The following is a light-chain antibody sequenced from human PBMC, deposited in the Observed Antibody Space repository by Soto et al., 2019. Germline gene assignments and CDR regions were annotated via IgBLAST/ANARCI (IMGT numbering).Light chain of an antibody. CDR2: EVS. Sequence: HSAMTQHGYMAGPPGQSITISCTGTSGDIGAYNYVCWYQQQSGKAPKLIIYEVSYRPSGVSNRFSGSKSGNTASLTISGLQAEDEADYYCSSFTTSRAYVFGLGTKVTVL. J-gene: IGLJ1*01. V-gene: IGLV2-14*01. CDR3: SSFTTSRAYV. CDR1: SGDIGAYNY.